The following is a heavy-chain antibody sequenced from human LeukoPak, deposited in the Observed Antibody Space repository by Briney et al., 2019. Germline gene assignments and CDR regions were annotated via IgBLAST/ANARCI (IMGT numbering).Heavy chain of an antibody. D-gene: IGHD2-15*01. Sequence: GGSLRLSCAASGFTFSSYGMHWVRQAPGKGLEWVAVIWYDGSNKYYADSVKGRFTISRDNSKNTLYLQMNSLRAEDTAVYYCAKDRLTHCSGGSCYFHWGQVTLVIVS. J-gene: IGHJ4*02. V-gene: IGHV3-33*06. CDR3: AKDRLTHCSGGSCYFH. CDR2: IWYDGSNK. CDR1: GFTFSSYG.